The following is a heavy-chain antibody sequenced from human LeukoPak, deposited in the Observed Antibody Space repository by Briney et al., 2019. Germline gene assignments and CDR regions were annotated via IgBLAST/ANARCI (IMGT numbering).Heavy chain of an antibody. CDR1: GGSISSGDYY. CDR3: ARSKKWYYYDSSGRYPSDRVDY. CDR2: IYYSGST. J-gene: IGHJ4*02. V-gene: IGHV4-30-4*08. Sequence: PSQTLSLTCTVSGGSISSGDYYWSWIRQPPWKGLEWIGYIYYSGSTYYNPSLKSRVTISVDTSKNQFSLNLSSVTAADTAVYYCARSKKWYYYDSSGRYPSDRVDYWGQGTLVTVSS. D-gene: IGHD3-22*01.